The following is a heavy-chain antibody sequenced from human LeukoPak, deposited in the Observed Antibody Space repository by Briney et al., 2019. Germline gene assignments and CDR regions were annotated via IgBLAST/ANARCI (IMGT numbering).Heavy chain of an antibody. CDR2: IWYDGSNK. Sequence: GGSLRLSCAASGFTFSSYGMHWVRQAPGKGLEWVAVIWYDGSNKYYADSVKGRFTISRDNSRNTLYLQMNSLRAEDTAVYYCARYGEVIGILTGYSGPRAFDIWGQGTMVTVSS. J-gene: IGHJ3*02. CDR3: ARYGEVIGILTGYSGPRAFDI. V-gene: IGHV3-33*01. CDR1: GFTFSSYG. D-gene: IGHD3-9*01.